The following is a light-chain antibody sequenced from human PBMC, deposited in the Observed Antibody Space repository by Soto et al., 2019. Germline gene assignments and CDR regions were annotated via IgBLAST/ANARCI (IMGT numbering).Light chain of an antibody. J-gene: IGLJ1*01. V-gene: IGLV2-11*01. CDR3: CLYAGSYSYV. CDR2: DVS. Sequence: QSVLTQPRSLSGSPGQSVTISCTGTSSDVGGYNYVSWYQQHPGKAPKLMIYDVSKRPSGVPDRFSGSKSGNTSFLTISGLQAEDEADYYCCLYAGSYSYVFGTGTKVTVL. CDR1: SSDVGGYNY.